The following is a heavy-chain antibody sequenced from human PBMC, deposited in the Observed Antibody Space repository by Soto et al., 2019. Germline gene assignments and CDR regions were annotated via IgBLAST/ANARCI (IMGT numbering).Heavy chain of an antibody. V-gene: IGHV1-69*13. D-gene: IGHD2-2*01. Sequence: SVKVSCKASGGTFSSYAISWVRQAPGQGLEWMGGIIPIFGTANYAQKFQGRVTITADESTSTAYMELSSLRSEDTAVYYCARGPEGYCSSTSCLYFDYWGQGTLVTV. J-gene: IGHJ4*02. CDR1: GGTFSSYA. CDR2: IIPIFGTA. CDR3: ARGPEGYCSSTSCLYFDY.